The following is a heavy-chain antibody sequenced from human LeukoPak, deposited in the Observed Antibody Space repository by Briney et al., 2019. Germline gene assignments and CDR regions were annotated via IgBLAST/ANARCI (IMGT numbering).Heavy chain of an antibody. CDR3: ARGEAYSYGLGAFDI. Sequence: SETLSLTCTVSGGSISSYYWSWIRQPPGKGLEWIGYTYYSGSTNYNPSLKSRVTISADTSKNQFSLKLTSVTAADTAVYYCARGEAYSYGLGAFDIWGQGTMVTVSS. V-gene: IGHV4-59*01. CDR1: GGSISSYY. CDR2: TYYSGST. D-gene: IGHD5-18*01. J-gene: IGHJ3*02.